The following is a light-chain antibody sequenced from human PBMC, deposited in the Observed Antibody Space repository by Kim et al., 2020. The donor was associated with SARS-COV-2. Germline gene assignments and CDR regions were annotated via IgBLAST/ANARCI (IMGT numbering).Light chain of an antibody. J-gene: IGKJ1*01. CDR1: QDIPSY. CDR2: AAS. Sequence: ASVGNRVAITCRASQDIPSYLVCYHQKPGKAPQLLIYAASTLQSGVPSRFSGSGSGADFNLTISSLQPEDFATYYCQQHNNYPWTFGQGTKVDIK. V-gene: IGKV1-9*01. CDR3: QQHNNYPWT.